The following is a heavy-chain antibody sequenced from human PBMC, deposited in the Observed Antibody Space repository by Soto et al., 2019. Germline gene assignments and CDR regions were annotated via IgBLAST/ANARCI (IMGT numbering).Heavy chain of an antibody. J-gene: IGHJ4*02. Sequence: GGSLRIACAASVFTFSSYGMHWVGQAPGKGLEWVAVISYDGSNKYYADSVKGRFTISRDNSKNTLYLQMNSLRAEDTAVYYCAKGSSGYAHERYFDYWGQGTMVTVSS. V-gene: IGHV3-30*18. CDR2: ISYDGSNK. D-gene: IGHD3-22*01. CDR3: AKGSSGYAHERYFDY. CDR1: VFTFSSYG.